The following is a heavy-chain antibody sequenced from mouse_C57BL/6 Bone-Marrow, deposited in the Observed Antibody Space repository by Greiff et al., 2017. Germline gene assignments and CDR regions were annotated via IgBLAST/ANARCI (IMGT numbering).Heavy chain of an antibody. Sequence: QVQLKESGAELARPGASVKLSCKASGYTFTSYTMHWVKQRPGQGLEWIGYINPSSGYTKYNQKFKDKATLTADKSSSPAYMQLSSLTSEDSAVYYCARRTRYYDAMDYWGQGTSVTVSS. V-gene: IGHV1-4*01. D-gene: IGHD2-12*01. CDR2: INPSSGYT. CDR1: GYTFTSYT. J-gene: IGHJ4*01. CDR3: ARRTRYYDAMDY.